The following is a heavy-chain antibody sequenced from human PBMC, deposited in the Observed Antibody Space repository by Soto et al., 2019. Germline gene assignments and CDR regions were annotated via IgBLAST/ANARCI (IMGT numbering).Heavy chain of an antibody. D-gene: IGHD2-15*01. V-gene: IGHV4-34*01. CDR2: INHSGST. CDR1: GGSFSGYY. CDR3: AREPLQRFYCSGGSCYSHNWFDP. J-gene: IGHJ5*02. Sequence: SETLSLTCAVYGGSFSGYYWSWIRQPPGKGLEWIGEINHSGSTNYNPSLKSRVTISVDTSKNQFSLKLSSVTAADTAVYYCAREPLQRFYCSGGSCYSHNWFDPWGQGTLVTVSS.